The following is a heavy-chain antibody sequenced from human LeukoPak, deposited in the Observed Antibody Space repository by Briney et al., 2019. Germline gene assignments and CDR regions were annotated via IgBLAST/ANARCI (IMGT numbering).Heavy chain of an antibody. J-gene: IGHJ4*02. V-gene: IGHV4-59*01. Sequence: SETLSLTCTVSGGSLNDYYWSWIRQPPGKGLEWIGYIYYSGSTNYNPSLKSRVTISVDTSKNQFSLKLSSVTAADTAVYYCARAGYTSGWYGGNYYFDYWGQGTLVSVSS. CDR2: IYYSGST. CDR3: ARAGYTSGWYGGNYYFDY. CDR1: GGSLNDYY. D-gene: IGHD6-19*01.